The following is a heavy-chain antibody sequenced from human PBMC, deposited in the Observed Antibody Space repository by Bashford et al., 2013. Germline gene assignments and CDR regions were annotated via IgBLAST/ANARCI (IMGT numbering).Heavy chain of an antibody. J-gene: IGHJ6*02. Sequence: SETLSLTCTVSGGSISSYYWSWIRQPPGKGLEWIGYIYYSGSTYYNPSLKSRVTISVDTSKNQFSLKLSSVTAADTAVYYCARDLKVVAANRLHYGMDVWGQGTTVTVSS. CDR3: ARDLKVVAANRLHYGMDV. V-gene: IGHV4-59*12. CDR2: IYYSGST. CDR1: GGSISSYY. D-gene: IGHD2-15*01.